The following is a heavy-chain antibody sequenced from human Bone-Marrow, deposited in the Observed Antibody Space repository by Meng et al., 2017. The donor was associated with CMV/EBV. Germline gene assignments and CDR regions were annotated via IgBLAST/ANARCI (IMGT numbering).Heavy chain of an antibody. V-gene: IGHV1-2*02. D-gene: IGHD6-13*01. CDR3: ARVPLVGSSWYSAGGTNAY. CDR2: INPNSGGT. J-gene: IGHJ4*02. Sequence: ASVKVSCKASGYTFTGYYMHWVRQAPGQGLEWMGWINPNSGGTNYAQKFQGRVTMTRDTSISTAYMELSRLRSDDTAVYYRARVPLVGSSWYSAGGTNAYWGRGPLVTVSS. CDR1: GYTFTGYY.